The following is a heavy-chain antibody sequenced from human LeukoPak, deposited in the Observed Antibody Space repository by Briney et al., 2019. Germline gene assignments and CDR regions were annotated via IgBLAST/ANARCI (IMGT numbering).Heavy chain of an antibody. Sequence: GGSLRLSCAASGFTFSSYSMSWVRRAPGKGLEWVSAIIGSGGSTYYADSVKGRFTISRDNSKNTLYLQMNSLRAEDTAVYYCARPASATRDAFDIWGQGTMVTVSS. J-gene: IGHJ3*02. CDR1: GFTFSSYS. CDR3: ARPASATRDAFDI. CDR2: IIGSGGST. V-gene: IGHV3-23*01.